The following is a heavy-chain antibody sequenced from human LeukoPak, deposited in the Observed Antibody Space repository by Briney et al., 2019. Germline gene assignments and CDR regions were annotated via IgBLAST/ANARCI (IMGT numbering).Heavy chain of an antibody. J-gene: IGHJ4*02. D-gene: IGHD6-19*01. CDR1: GFTFSSYE. CDR3: ARLLSRDSSDWYPPPGPFDY. Sequence: GGSLRLSCAASGFTFSSYEMNWVRQAPGKGLEWVSYISSSGSTIYYADSVKGRFTISRDNAKNSLYLQMNSLRAEDTAVYYCARLLSRDSSDWYPPPGPFDYWGQGTLVTVSS. V-gene: IGHV3-48*03. CDR2: ISSSGSTI.